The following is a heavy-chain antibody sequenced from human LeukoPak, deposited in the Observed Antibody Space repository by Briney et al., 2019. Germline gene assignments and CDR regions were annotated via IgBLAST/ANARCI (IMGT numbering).Heavy chain of an antibody. D-gene: IGHD4-17*01. CDR3: ARDGYGESWDY. CDR2: ISSSSSTI. J-gene: IGHJ4*02. V-gene: IGHV3-48*04. CDR1: GFTFSSYS. Sequence: GGSLRLSCAASGFTFSSYSMNWVRQAPGKGLEWVSYISSSSSTIYYADSVKGRFTISRDNAKNSLYLQMNSLRAEDTAVYYCARDGYGESWDYWGQGTLVTVSS.